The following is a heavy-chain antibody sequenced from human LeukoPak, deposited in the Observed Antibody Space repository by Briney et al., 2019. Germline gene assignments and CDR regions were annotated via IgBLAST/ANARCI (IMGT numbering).Heavy chain of an antibody. CDR3: ARGSWQLAEGVY. CDR2: IYYSGST. J-gene: IGHJ4*02. Sequence: SETLSLTCTVSGGSISSGSYYWSWIRQPPGKGLEWIGYIYYSGSTNYNPSLKSRVTISVDTSKNQFSLNLSSVTAADTAVYYCARGSWQLAEGVYWGQGTLVTVSS. D-gene: IGHD6-6*01. CDR1: GGSISSGSYY. V-gene: IGHV4-61*01.